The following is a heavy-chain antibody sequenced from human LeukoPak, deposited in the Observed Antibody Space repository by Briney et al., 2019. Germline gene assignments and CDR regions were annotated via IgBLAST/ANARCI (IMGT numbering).Heavy chain of an antibody. V-gene: IGHV4-34*01. CDR3: ARLYDFWSGTRFDP. J-gene: IGHJ5*02. CDR2: INHSGST. CDR1: GGSFSGYY. Sequence: SETLSLTCALYGGSFSGYYWSWIRQPPGKGLQWIGEINHSGSTNYNPSLKSRVTISVDMSKNQFSLKLSSVTAADTAVYYCARLYDFWSGTRFDPWGQGTLVTVSS. D-gene: IGHD3-3*01.